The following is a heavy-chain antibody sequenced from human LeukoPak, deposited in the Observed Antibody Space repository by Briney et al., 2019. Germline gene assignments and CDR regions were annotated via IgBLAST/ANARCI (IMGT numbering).Heavy chain of an antibody. V-gene: IGHV1-2*02. CDR3: ARRVFGKMATMVIDY. J-gene: IGHJ4*02. CDR2: INPNSGGT. Sequence: ASVKVSCKASGYTFTGYYMHWVRQAPGQGLEWMGWINPNSGGTNYAQKFQGRVTMTRDTSISTAYMELSRLRSDDTAVYYCARRVFGKMATMVIDYGSQGPLVTVSS. CDR1: GYTFTGYY. D-gene: IGHD5-24*01.